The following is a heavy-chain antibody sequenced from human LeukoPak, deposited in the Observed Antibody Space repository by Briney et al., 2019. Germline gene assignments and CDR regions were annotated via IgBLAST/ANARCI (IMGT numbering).Heavy chain of an antibody. D-gene: IGHD6-19*01. V-gene: IGHV4-39*01. CDR1: GGSISSSSYY. J-gene: IGHJ5*02. Sequence: SETLSLTCTVSGGSISSSSYYWGWIRQPPGKGLEWIGSIYYSGSTYYNPSLKSRVTISVDTSKNQFSLKLSSVTAADTAVYYCARGQARLSWFDPWGQGTLVTVSS. CDR2: IYYSGST. CDR3: ARGQARLSWFDP.